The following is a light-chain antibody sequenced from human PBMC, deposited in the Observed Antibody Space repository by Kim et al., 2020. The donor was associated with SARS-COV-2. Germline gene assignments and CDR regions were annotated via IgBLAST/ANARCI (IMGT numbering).Light chain of an antibody. CDR1: SSNIGSNY. CDR2: RHN. V-gene: IGLV1-47*01. J-gene: IGLJ1*01. CDR3: AAWDDNLSGYV. Sequence: GQMVPISCSGSSSNIGSNYVYWYQQLPGPATKRLIYRHNHRPSGVPDRFSGSTSGNSASLAISGLRSEDEADYYCAAWDDNLSGYVFGIGTKVTVL.